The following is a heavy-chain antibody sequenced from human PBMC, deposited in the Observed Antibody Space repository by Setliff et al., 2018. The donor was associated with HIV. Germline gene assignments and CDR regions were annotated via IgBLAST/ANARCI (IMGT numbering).Heavy chain of an antibody. D-gene: IGHD3-16*01. CDR3: ARWGRPSIKAFEI. CDR1: GGSITDFY. V-gene: IGHV4-59*08. J-gene: IGHJ3*02. CDR2: AHHSGTT. Sequence: SETLSLPCAVSGGSITDFYWNWIRQPPGKGLGWIGFAHHSGTTSYNPSVHSRVSLAVDTSRNEFSLRVNSVTAADTAVYYCARWGRPSIKAFEIWRQGTMVTVSS.